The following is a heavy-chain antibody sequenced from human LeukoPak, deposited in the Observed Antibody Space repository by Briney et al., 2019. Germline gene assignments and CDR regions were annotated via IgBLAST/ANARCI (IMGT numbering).Heavy chain of an antibody. Sequence: SETLSLTCTVSGGSISSYYWSWIRQPPGKGLEWMGYIYYSGSTNYNPSLKSRVTISVDTSKNQFSLKLSSVTAADTAVYYCARERGGPYDYIWGSYYNWFDPWGQGTLVTVSS. CDR3: ARERGGPYDYIWGSYYNWFDP. J-gene: IGHJ5*02. CDR2: IYYSGST. V-gene: IGHV4-59*01. D-gene: IGHD3-16*01. CDR1: GGSISSYY.